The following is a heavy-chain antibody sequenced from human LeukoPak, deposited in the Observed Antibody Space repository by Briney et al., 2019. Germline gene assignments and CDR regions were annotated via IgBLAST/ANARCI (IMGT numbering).Heavy chain of an antibody. D-gene: IGHD3-10*01. V-gene: IGHV3-74*01. CDR2: INSDGSTT. Sequence: GGSLRLSCAASGFTFSSYWMHWVRQAPGKGLVWVSRINSDGSTTTYADSVRGRFTISRDNAKHTLYLQMNSLRAEDTAVYYCERGGFDTIGFDYWGQGTLVTVSS. CDR1: GFTFSSYW. CDR3: ERGGFDTIGFDY. J-gene: IGHJ4*02.